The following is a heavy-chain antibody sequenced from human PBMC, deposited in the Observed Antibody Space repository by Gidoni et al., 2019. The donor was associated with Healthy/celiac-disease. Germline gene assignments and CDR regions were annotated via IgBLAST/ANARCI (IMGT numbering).Heavy chain of an antibody. D-gene: IGHD6-13*01. CDR1: GGSISSYY. CDR2: IYYSGST. CDR3: ARGTWSYFDY. Sequence: QVQLQASGPGLVKPSETLSLTCTVSGGSISSYYWSWIRQPPGKGLEWIGYIYYSGSTNYNPSLKSRVTISVDTSKNQFSLKLSSVTAADTAVYYCARGTWSYFDYWGQGTLVTVSS. V-gene: IGHV4-59*01. J-gene: IGHJ4*02.